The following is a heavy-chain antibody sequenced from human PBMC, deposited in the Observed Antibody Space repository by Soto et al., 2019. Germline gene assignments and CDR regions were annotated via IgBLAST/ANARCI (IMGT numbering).Heavy chain of an antibody. Sequence: GASVKVSCKTSGNTLTSFYIHWVRQAPGQGLEWVGRLSPTTGGTNYAQHFQGRVTVTWDMSTFTAYMELSSLIYEDTAVYYCAIPPIYVTDWYYFDTWGQ. D-gene: IGHD3-9*01. V-gene: IGHV1-2*02. J-gene: IGHJ4*02. CDR3: AIPPIYVTDWYYFDT. CDR2: LSPTTGGT. CDR1: GNTLTSFY.